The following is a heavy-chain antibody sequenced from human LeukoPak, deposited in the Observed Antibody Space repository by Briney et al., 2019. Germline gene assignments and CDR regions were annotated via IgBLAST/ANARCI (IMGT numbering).Heavy chain of an antibody. Sequence: GGSLRLSCAASGFTFSSYAMSWVRQAPGKGLEWVSAISGSGGSTYYADSVKGRFTISRDNSKSTLYLQMDSLRAEDTAVYYCAKGAYYDFWSGGNWFDPWGQGTLVTVSS. CDR1: GFTFSSYA. CDR3: AKGAYYDFWSGGNWFDP. J-gene: IGHJ5*02. V-gene: IGHV3-23*01. D-gene: IGHD3-3*01. CDR2: ISGSGGST.